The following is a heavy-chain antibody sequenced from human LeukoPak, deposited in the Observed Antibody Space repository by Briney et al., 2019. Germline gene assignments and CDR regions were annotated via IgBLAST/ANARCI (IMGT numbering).Heavy chain of an antibody. CDR1: GYTFAGYY. CDR3: ARRVQYFYYYMDV. Sequence: ASVKVSCKASGYTFAGYYMHWVRQAPGQGLEWTGWINPNSGGTNYAQKFQGRVTMTRDTSISTAYMELSRLRSDDTAVYYCARRVQYFYYYMDVWGKGTTVTVSS. D-gene: IGHD1-1*01. V-gene: IGHV1-2*02. J-gene: IGHJ6*03. CDR2: INPNSGGT.